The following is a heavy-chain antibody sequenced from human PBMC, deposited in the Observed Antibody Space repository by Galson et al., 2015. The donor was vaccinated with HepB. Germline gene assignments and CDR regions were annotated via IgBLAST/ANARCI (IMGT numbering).Heavy chain of an antibody. CDR1: GFTFSSYA. V-gene: IGHV3-21*01. CDR3: ARGGDYYDSSGYYYDTGLAGFDY. D-gene: IGHD3-22*01. CDR2: ISSSGSHI. J-gene: IGHJ4*02. Sequence: SLRLSCAASGFTFSSYAMHWVRQAPGKGLEWVSSISSSGSHIYYADSVKGRFTISRDNAKNSLYLQMNSLRAEDTAVYYCARGGDYYDSSGYYYDTGLAGFDYWGQGTLVTVSS.